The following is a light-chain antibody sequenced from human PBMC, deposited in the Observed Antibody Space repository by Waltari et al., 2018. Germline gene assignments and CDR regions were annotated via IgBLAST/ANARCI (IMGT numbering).Light chain of an antibody. J-gene: IGLJ1*01. CDR1: NIETKS. Sequence: YVLTQPPSVSVAPGKTATITCGVDNIETKSVHWYHQKPGQAPILIMFYDSERPSGIPERFSGSNSGNPATLTISRVEAGDEADYYCQVWDSYRHHYVFGTGTKVTVL. V-gene: IGLV3-21*04. CDR3: QVWDSYRHHYV. CDR2: YDS.